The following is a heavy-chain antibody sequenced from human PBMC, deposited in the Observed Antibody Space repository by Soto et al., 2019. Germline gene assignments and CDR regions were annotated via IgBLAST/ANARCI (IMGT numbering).Heavy chain of an antibody. Sequence: PSETLSLTCTVSGGSISSDDYYWSWIRQSPGKGLEWIGYIYYSGNTYYNPSLKSRVTISVETSKNQFSLKLSSVTAADTAVYYCVRAPPSGNYGFFDYWGQGTLVTVSS. CDR2: IYYSGNT. D-gene: IGHD1-26*01. CDR1: GGSISSDDYY. J-gene: IGHJ4*02. V-gene: IGHV4-30-4*01. CDR3: VRAPPSGNYGFFDY.